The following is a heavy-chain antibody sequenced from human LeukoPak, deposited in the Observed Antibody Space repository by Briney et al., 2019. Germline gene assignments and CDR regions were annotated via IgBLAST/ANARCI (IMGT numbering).Heavy chain of an antibody. CDR1: AFTFSNYG. V-gene: IGHV3-30*18. Sequence: GGSLRLSCAASAFTFSNYGMHWVRRAPGKGLECVAGISYDGSNEYYADSVKGRFTISRDNSKNTLDLQMSGLRSEDSAVYYCAKGGYTYGYGGYFDLWGRGTLVTASS. J-gene: IGHJ2*01. CDR3: AKGGYTYGYGGYFDL. D-gene: IGHD5-18*01. CDR2: ISYDGSNE.